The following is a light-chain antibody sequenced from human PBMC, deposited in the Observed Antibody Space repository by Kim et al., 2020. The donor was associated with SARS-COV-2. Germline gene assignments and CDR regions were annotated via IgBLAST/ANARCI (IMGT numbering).Light chain of an antibody. V-gene: IGLV1-47*01. CDR2: RND. CDR3: AAWDDSLSGLV. Sequence: GQSVTVSCSGGRSNIGSNYVYWYQQFPEMAPKLLIYRNDQRPSGVPGRFSGSKSGTSASLAISGLRSDDEADYYCAAWDDSLSGLVFGTGTQLTVL. CDR1: RSNIGSNY. J-gene: IGLJ1*01.